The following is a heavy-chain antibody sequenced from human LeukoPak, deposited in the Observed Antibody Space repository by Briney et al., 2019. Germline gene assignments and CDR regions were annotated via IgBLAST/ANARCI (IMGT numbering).Heavy chain of an antibody. CDR2: IYYSGST. J-gene: IGHJ2*01. V-gene: IGHV4-61*05. D-gene: IGHD2-15*01. CDR1: GGSISSSSYY. CDR3: ARGGWSIDF. Sequence: PSETLSLTCTVSGGSISSSSYYWGWIRQPPGKGLEWIGYIYYSGSTNYNPSLKSRVTISVDTSKNQFSLGLRSVTTADTAVYYCARGGWSIDFWGRGTLVTVSS.